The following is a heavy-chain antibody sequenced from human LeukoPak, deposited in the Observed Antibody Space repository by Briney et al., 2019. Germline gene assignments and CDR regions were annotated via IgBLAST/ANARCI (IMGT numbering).Heavy chain of an antibody. V-gene: IGHV4-39*01. D-gene: IGHD5-12*01. CDR3: ARHTRPGCSGYENAFDI. Sequence: SETLSLTCTVSGGSIRSRNYYWDWIRQPPGKVLEWIVNFYDSGITYYNPSLKSRVTISGDTSKNQFSLKLTSVTAAATAVYYCARHTRPGCSGYENAFDIWGQGNMVTVSS. CDR2: FYDSGIT. CDR1: GGSIRSRNYY. J-gene: IGHJ3*02.